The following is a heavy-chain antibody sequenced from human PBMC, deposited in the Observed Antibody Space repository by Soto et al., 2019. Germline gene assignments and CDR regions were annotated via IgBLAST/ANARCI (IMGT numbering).Heavy chain of an antibody. Sequence: GGSLKISFKCSGYSFTRYLIVLGLQMPGKGLECMGIIYPGDSDARYSPSFQGQVTISADKSISTAYLQWSRMKASDTDMYYCASHRTKVVNKQDADFDIWGQGTIVTVAS. D-gene: IGHD4-17*01. CDR3: ASHRTKVVNKQDADFDI. CDR1: GYSFTRYL. J-gene: IGHJ3*02. CDR2: IYPGDSDA. V-gene: IGHV5-51*01.